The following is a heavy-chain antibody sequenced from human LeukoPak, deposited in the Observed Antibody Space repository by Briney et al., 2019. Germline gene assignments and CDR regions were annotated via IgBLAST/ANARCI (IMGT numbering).Heavy chain of an antibody. CDR1: GYSISSGYY. J-gene: IGHJ4*02. Sequence: SETLSLTCTASGYSISSGYYWGWIRPPPGKGLEWIGSIYHSGSTYYNPSLKSRVTISVDTSKNQFSLKLSSVTAADTAVYYCASQSLGYSGYDPYFDYWGQGTLVTVSS. D-gene: IGHD5-12*01. V-gene: IGHV4-38-2*02. CDR3: ASQSLGYSGYDPYFDY. CDR2: IYHSGST.